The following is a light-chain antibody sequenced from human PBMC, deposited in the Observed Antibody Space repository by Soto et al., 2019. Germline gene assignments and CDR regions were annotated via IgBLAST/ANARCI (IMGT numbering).Light chain of an antibody. Sequence: QSALTQPASVSGSPGQSITISCTGTTSDVGGYSFVSWYQLHPGKAPKLMIYEVSNRPSGVSNRFSGSKSGNTASLTISGLQADDESDYYCSSYTTSGTRVFGTGTKVNV. CDR1: TSDVGGYSF. CDR2: EVS. J-gene: IGLJ1*01. V-gene: IGLV2-14*01. CDR3: SSYTTSGTRV.